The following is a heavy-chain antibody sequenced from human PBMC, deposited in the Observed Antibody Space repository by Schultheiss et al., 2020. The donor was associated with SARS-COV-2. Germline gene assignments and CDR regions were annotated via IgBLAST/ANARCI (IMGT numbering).Heavy chain of an antibody. CDR1: GFTFSDYY. CDR2: ILSSGSYT. CDR3: ARVGRDCSHGVCYNAEYFQY. J-gene: IGHJ1*01. V-gene: IGHV3-11*06. D-gene: IGHD2-8*01. Sequence: GGSLRLSCAASGFTFSDYYMSWIRQAPGKGLEWVSHILSSGSYTNYADSVKGRFTISRDNAKSSLFLQMNSLRAEVTAVYYCARVGRDCSHGVCYNAEYFQYWGQGTLVTVSS.